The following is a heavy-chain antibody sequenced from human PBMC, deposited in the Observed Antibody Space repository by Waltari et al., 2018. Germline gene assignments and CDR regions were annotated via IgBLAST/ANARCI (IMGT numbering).Heavy chain of an antibody. CDR3: ARDFRTGHSIPFDS. CDR2: ISYGGEGHE. CDR1: GFLFDAYA. V-gene: IGHV3-30*01. J-gene: IGHJ4*02. Sequence: QVQLVESGGGVVQPGRSLRLSCAASGFLFDAYAMPWVRQAPGKGLEWVALISYGGEGHEFHAESVKGRFTISRDNAKNTLYLQMNNLRTDDTAVYYCARDFRTGHSIPFDSWGQGTLVTVSS. D-gene: IGHD3-10*01.